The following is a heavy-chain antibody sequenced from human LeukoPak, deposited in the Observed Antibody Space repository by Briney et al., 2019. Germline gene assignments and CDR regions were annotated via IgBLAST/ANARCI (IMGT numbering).Heavy chain of an antibody. CDR2: IFYSGST. Sequence: SETLSLTCTVSGGSISTSNYYWGWIRQPPGKGLEWIGNIFYSGSTYYSPSLRSRVTISLDASRNQFSLKLSSVTAADTAVYYCARDFHIAGFDPWGQGTLVTVSS. CDR3: ARDFHIAGFDP. D-gene: IGHD2-21*01. CDR1: GGSISTSNYY. V-gene: IGHV4-39*07. J-gene: IGHJ5*02.